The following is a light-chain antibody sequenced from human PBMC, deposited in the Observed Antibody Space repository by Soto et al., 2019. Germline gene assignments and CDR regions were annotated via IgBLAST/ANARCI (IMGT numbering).Light chain of an antibody. Sequence: EIVMMQSPATLSVSPGERATLSCRASQSVSSNLAWYQQKPGQAPRLLIYGASTRATGIPARFSGSGSGTEFTLTISSLQSEDFAVYYCQQYNNWPRTFGQGTKVE. J-gene: IGKJ1*01. V-gene: IGKV3D-15*01. CDR3: QQYNNWPRT. CDR1: QSVSSN. CDR2: GAS.